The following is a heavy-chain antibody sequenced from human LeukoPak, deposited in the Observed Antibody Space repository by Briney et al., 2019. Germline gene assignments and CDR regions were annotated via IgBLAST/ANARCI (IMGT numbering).Heavy chain of an antibody. Sequence: ASVKVSCKASGYTFTSYAMHWVRQAPGQGLEWMGWISAYNGNTNYAQKLQGRVTMTTDTSTSTAYMELRSLRSDDTAVYYCARGLRYFDWFDPWGQGTLVTVSS. J-gene: IGHJ5*02. CDR3: ARGLRYFDWFDP. D-gene: IGHD3-9*01. V-gene: IGHV1-18*01. CDR2: ISAYNGNT. CDR1: GYTFTSYA.